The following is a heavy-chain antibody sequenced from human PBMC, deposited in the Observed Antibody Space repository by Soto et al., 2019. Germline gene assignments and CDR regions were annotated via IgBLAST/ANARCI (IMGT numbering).Heavy chain of an antibody. CDR2: IYYRVST. Sequence: PSETLCLTCTVSGGSIISYYWSWIRQPAGKGLEWIGHIYYRVSTKYNPSLKSRVTISLDTSKNQFSLKLSSVTAADTAVYYCARGPLQRNGCGGDCYYFQHWGLGTLVTVSS. V-gene: IGHV4-59*01. J-gene: IGHJ1*01. CDR3: ARGPLQRNGCGGDCYYFQH. D-gene: IGHD2-21*02. CDR1: GGSIISYY.